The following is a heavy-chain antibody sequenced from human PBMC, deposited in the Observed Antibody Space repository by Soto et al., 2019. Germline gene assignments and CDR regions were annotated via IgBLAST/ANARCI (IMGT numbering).Heavy chain of an antibody. CDR1: GYSFTTYG. CDR2: ISGYNGNT. Sequence: QVQLVQSRGEVKKPGASVKVSCKTSGYSFTTYGISWVRQAPGQGLEWMGWISGYNGNTNYAQKLKGRLTMTTDTSXXTAYMALRSLTSDDTAVYYCAREGPAPYYYYGMDVWGQGSTVTVSS. CDR3: AREGPAPYYYYGMDV. J-gene: IGHJ6*02. V-gene: IGHV1-18*01.